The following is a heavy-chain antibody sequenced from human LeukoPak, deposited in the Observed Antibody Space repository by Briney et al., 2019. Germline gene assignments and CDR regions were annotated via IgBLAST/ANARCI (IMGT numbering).Heavy chain of an antibody. CDR1: GYTFTGYY. V-gene: IGHV1-2*02. CDR2: INPNSGGT. Sequence: GASVKVSCKASGYTFTGYYMHWVRQAPGQGLEWMGWINPNSGGTNYAQKFQGRVTMTRDTSISTAYMELSRLRSDDTDVYYCARSSRGSGYYFDAFDIWGQGTMVTVSS. CDR3: ARSSRGSGYYFDAFDI. D-gene: IGHD3-22*01. J-gene: IGHJ3*02.